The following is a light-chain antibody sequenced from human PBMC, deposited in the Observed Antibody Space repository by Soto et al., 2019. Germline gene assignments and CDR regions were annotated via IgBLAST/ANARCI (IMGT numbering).Light chain of an antibody. CDR2: DAS. CDR3: QQYNSYSQT. Sequence: DLQMTQSPSTLSSSLGDSVTITCRASQSISSWLAWYQQKPGKAPKLLIYDASSLESGVPSRFSGSGSGTEFTLTISRLQPDDFATYYCQQYNSYSQTFGQGTKVDIK. J-gene: IGKJ1*01. V-gene: IGKV1-5*01. CDR1: QSISSW.